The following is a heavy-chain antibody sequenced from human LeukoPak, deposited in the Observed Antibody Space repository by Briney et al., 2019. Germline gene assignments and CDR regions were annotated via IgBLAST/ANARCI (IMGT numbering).Heavy chain of an antibody. D-gene: IGHD2-2*01. CDR1: GWSFSDDY. CDR3: ARGQVPAARGYNWFDP. Sequence: SETLSLTCAVYGWSFSDDYWNWIRQPPGKGLEWIGEINARGDTNYNPSLKSRVTISVDTSKKQFSLRLTSMIAADTALYSCARGQVPAARGYNWFDPWGQGTLVTVSS. J-gene: IGHJ5*02. CDR2: INARGDT. V-gene: IGHV4-34*01.